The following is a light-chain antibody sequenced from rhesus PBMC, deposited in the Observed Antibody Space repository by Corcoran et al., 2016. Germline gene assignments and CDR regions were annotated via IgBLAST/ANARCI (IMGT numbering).Light chain of an antibody. J-gene: IGKJ4*01. CDR1: ENVNNY. CDR2: AAS. V-gene: IGKV1-74*01. CDR3: QHSYGTPLT. Sequence: DIQMTQSPSSLSASVGDRVTITCRASENVNNYLHWYQQKPGKAPKLLIYAASPLQSGDPSRFSGSGSVTDYTFTISSLQPEDFATYYYQHSYGTPLTFGGGTKVEIK.